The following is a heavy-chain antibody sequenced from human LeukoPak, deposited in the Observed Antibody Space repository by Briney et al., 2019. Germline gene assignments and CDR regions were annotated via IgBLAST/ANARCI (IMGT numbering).Heavy chain of an antibody. Sequence: GESLKISCKGSGYSFTSYWIGWVRQMPGKGLEWMGISYPGDSDTRYSPSFQGQVTISADKSISTAYLQWSSLKASDTAMYYCAGSIVVVSAAILGAFDIWGQGTMVTVSS. D-gene: IGHD2-2*02. J-gene: IGHJ3*02. CDR1: GYSFTSYW. CDR2: SYPGDSDT. CDR3: AGSIVVVSAAILGAFDI. V-gene: IGHV5-51*01.